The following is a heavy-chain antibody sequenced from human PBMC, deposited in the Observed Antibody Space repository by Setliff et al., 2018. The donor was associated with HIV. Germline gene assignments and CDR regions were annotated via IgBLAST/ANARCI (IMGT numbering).Heavy chain of an antibody. CDR1: GYSFSTYW. Sequence: GESLKISCKGSGYSFSTYWIAWVRQVPGKGLEWMGVIFPGDSDARYSPSFQGPVTISVDESINTAYLQWSSLQASDTAMYYCARHSSSGWYSDHDAFDIWGQGTMVTVSS. CDR3: ARHSSSGWYSDHDAFDI. V-gene: IGHV5-51*01. D-gene: IGHD6-19*01. CDR2: IFPGDSDA. J-gene: IGHJ3*02.